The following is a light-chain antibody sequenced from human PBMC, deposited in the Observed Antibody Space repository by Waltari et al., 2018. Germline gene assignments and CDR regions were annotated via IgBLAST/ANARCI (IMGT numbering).Light chain of an antibody. Sequence: DLQMTQSPSALSASIGDRVTITCRASQSIDIWLAWYQQKPWKPPKNLIYKSSILQSGVPSRFSGSGSGTEFTLTIANLQPDDSAVYYCQQYDYYRTFGQGTKVEV. CDR1: QSIDIW. CDR2: KSS. J-gene: IGKJ1*01. CDR3: QQYDYYRT. V-gene: IGKV1-5*03.